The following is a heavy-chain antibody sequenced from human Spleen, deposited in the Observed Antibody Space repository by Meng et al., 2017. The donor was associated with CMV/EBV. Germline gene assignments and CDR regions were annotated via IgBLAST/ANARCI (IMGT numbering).Heavy chain of an antibody. V-gene: IGHV1-2*02. Sequence: ASVKVSCKASGYTFTGYYIHWVRQAPGQGLEWMGWINPNSGGSKSGQKFQGRVTMTRNTSISTAYMELSSLRSEDTAVYYCARQGDSLQFDYWGQGTLVTVSS. CDR2: INPNSGGS. CDR1: GYTFTGYY. CDR3: ARQGDSLQFDY. D-gene: IGHD1-26*01. J-gene: IGHJ4*02.